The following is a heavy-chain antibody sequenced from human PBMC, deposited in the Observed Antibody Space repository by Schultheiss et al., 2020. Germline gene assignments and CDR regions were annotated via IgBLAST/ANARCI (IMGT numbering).Heavy chain of an antibody. CDR3: ARYPWDYYGMDV. V-gene: IGHV4-39*07. D-gene: IGHD1-26*01. CDR1: GGSISSSSYY. Sequence: SETLSLTCTVSGGSISSSSYYWGWIRQPPGKGLEWIGSIYHSGSTYYNPSLKSRVTISVDTSKNQFSLKLSSVTAADTAVYYCARYPWDYYGMDVWGQGTTVTVSS. J-gene: IGHJ6*02. CDR2: IYHSGST.